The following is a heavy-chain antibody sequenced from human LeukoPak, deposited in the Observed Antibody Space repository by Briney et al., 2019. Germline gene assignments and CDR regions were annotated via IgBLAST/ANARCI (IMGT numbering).Heavy chain of an antibody. CDR3: VRDRGWFHFDL. D-gene: IGHD3-10*01. J-gene: IGHJ4*02. Sequence: PGGSLRLSCAASGFIFDDYAMHWVRQAPGKGLEWVSGLSWNSGSIGYADSVKGRFTISRDTAKNSLFLQLNSLRAEDTAVYYCVRDRGWFHFDLWGQGTLVTVSS. V-gene: IGHV3-9*01. CDR1: GFIFDDYA. CDR2: LSWNSGSI.